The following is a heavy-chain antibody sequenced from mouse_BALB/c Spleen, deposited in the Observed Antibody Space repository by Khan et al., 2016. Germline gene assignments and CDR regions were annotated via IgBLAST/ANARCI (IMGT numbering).Heavy chain of an antibody. CDR1: GYSITSGYY. Sequence: EVQLQESGPGLVKPSQSLSLTCSVTGYSITSGYYWNWIRQFPGNRLEWMGYITYDGTNNYNPSLKNRISITRDTSKNQFFLKLNSVTTEDTATIYWAKAMITTYAWFPYWGQGTLVTVSA. CDR3: AKAMITTYAWFPY. V-gene: IGHV3-6*02. J-gene: IGHJ3*01. CDR2: ITYDGTN. D-gene: IGHD2-4*01.